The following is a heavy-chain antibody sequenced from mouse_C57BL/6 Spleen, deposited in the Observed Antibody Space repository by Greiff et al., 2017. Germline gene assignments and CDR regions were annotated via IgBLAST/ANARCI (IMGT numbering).Heavy chain of an antibody. CDR1: GYTFTDYY. Sequence: VQLQQSGPVLVKPGASVKMSCKASGYTFTDYYMNWVKQSHGKSLEWIGVINPYNGGTSYNQKFKGKATLTVDKSSSTAYMELNSLTSEDSAVYYCARKDSSGYEDDAMDYWGQGTSVTVSA. CDR2: INPYNGGT. J-gene: IGHJ4*01. V-gene: IGHV1-19*01. CDR3: ARKDSSGYEDDAMDY. D-gene: IGHD3-2*02.